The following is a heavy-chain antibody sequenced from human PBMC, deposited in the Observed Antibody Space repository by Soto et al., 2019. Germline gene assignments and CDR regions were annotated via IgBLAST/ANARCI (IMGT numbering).Heavy chain of an antibody. CDR2: ISSSSSYI. Sequence: GGSLRLSCSASGFTFSACGMHWVRQAPGKGLEWVSSISSSSSYIYYADSVKGRFTISRDNAKNSLYLQMNSLRAEDTAVYYCARYDSSGYYWPYYYYGMDVWGQGTTVTVSS. D-gene: IGHD3-22*01. J-gene: IGHJ6*02. V-gene: IGHV3-21*01. CDR1: GFTFSACG. CDR3: ARYDSSGYYWPYYYYGMDV.